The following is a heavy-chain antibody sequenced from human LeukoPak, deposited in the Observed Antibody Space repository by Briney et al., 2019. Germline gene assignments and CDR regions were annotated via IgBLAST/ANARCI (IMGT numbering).Heavy chain of an antibody. J-gene: IGHJ4*02. Sequence: GGSLRLSCVASGFSFTSSGMYWVRQAPGKGLEWVAVIWHDGSAEFYADSVKGRFSISRDNSRSMVYLQMDSLRDDDTAVYFCAKDSRGGWSGYFDYWVQGTLVTVSS. CDR2: IWHDGSAE. V-gene: IGHV3-33*06. CDR1: GFSFTSSG. D-gene: IGHD6-19*01. CDR3: AKDSRGGWSGYFDY.